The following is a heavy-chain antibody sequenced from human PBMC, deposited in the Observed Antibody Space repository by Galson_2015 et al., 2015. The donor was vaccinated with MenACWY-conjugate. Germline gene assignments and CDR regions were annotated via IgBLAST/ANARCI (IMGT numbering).Heavy chain of an antibody. CDR2: TSPTGGSR. CDR1: GFTLNKYA. CDR3: AKDETYCSGGSCYYYYYMDV. J-gene: IGHJ6*03. Sequence: SLRLSCATSGFTLNKYAMSWVRQAPGKGLEWVSSTSPTGGSRFYADSVRGRFTISRDNSKNTLYLQLNSLIAEDTALYYCAKDETYCSGGSCYYYYYMDVWGRGTTVTVSS. V-gene: IGHV3-23*01. D-gene: IGHD2-15*01.